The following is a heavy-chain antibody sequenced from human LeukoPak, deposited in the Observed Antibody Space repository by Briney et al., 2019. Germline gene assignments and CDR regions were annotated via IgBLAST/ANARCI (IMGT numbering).Heavy chain of an antibody. D-gene: IGHD3-16*02. CDR3: ARAYYDYVWGSYRPRYYFDY. CDR1: GGSFSGYY. Sequence: SETLSLTCAVYGGSFSGYYWSWIRQPPGKGLEWIGEISHSGSTNYNPSLKSRVTISVDTSKNQFFLKLSSVTAADTAVYYCARAYYDYVWGSYRPRYYFDYWGQGTLVTVSS. V-gene: IGHV4-34*01. CDR2: ISHSGST. J-gene: IGHJ4*02.